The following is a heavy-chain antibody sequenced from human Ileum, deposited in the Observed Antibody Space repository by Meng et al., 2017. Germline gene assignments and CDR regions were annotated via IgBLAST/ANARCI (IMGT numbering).Heavy chain of an antibody. CDR3: ARGGTAYFDY. D-gene: IGHD1-1*01. V-gene: IGHV4-31*03. J-gene: IGHJ4*02. Sequence: QVQLQESGPGLETPSQTLSLTCTVSGGSISSGGYYWSWIRQHPGKGLEWIGYIYDSGSTDYNPSLKSRIAISGDTSKNQFSLNLSSVTAADTAVYYCARGGTAYFDYWGQGTLVTVSS. CDR1: GGSISSGGYY. CDR2: IYDSGST.